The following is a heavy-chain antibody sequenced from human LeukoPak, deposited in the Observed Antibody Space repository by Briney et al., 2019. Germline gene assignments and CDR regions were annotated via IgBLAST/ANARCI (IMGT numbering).Heavy chain of an antibody. J-gene: IGHJ4*02. Sequence: GGSLRLSCAPSGFTFSTYAMSWVRQAPGKGLEWVSAISGTGGDIHYADSVKGRFTISRDNSKNTLYLKMNSLRAEDTAVYYCAKSPMRTVTTNYFDYWGLGTLVTVSS. D-gene: IGHD4-17*01. V-gene: IGHV3-23*01. CDR3: AKSPMRTVTTNYFDY. CDR2: ISGTGGDI. CDR1: GFTFSTYA.